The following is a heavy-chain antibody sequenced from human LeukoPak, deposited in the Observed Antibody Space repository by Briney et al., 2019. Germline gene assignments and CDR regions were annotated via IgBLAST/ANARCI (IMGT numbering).Heavy chain of an antibody. D-gene: IGHD3-10*02. CDR2: ISSSSSYI. CDR1: GFTFSSYS. Sequence: GGSLRLSCAASGFTFSSYSMNWVRQAPGKGLEWVSSISSSSSYIYYADSVKGRFTISRDNAKNSLYLQMNSLRAEDTAVYYCASEDITWFGGSWGQGTLVTVSS. CDR3: ASEDITWFGGS. V-gene: IGHV3-21*01. J-gene: IGHJ5*02.